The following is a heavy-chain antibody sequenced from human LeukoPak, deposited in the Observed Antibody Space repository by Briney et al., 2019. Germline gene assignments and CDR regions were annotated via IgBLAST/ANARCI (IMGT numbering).Heavy chain of an antibody. Sequence: SQTLSLTCTVSGGSISSGDYYWSWIRQPPGKGLEWIGYIYYSGSTYYNPSLKSRFTISVDTSKIHFSLKLSSVTAADTALYYCASSRRYYYDSSGYYAFDIWGQGTMVTVSS. D-gene: IGHD3-22*01. J-gene: IGHJ3*02. CDR2: IYYSGST. V-gene: IGHV4-30-4*08. CDR3: ASSRRYYYDSSGYYAFDI. CDR1: GGSISSGDYY.